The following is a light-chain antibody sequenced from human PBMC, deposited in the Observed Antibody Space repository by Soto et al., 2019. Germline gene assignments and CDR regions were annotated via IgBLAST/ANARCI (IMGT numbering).Light chain of an antibody. CDR1: SSNIGAGYD. CDR3: QSYDSSLSSYG. J-gene: IGLJ1*01. CDR2: SNS. Sequence: QSALTQPPSVSGAPGQRVTISCTGSSSNIGAGYDVHWYQQLPGTAPKLLIYSNSNRPSGVPDRFSGSKSGSSASLAITGLQDEDEADYYCQSYDSSLSSYGFGSGTKVTVL. V-gene: IGLV1-40*01.